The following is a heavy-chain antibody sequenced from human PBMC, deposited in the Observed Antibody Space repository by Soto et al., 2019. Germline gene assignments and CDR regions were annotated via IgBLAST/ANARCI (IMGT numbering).Heavy chain of an antibody. J-gene: IGHJ4*02. Sequence: TLSLTCTVSGGSISSGDYYWSWIRQPPGKGLEWIGYIYYSGSTYYNPSLKSRVTISVDTSKNQFSLKLSSVTAADTAVYYCAREKYYYDSSGYRALFDYWGQGTLVTVSS. D-gene: IGHD3-22*01. CDR1: GGSISSGDYY. CDR3: AREKYYYDSSGYRALFDY. V-gene: IGHV4-30-4*01. CDR2: IYYSGST.